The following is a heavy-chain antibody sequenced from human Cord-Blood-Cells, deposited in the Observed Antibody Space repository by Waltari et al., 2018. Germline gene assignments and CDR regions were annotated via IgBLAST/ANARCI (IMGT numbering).Heavy chain of an antibody. CDR1: GFTFSSYG. CDR3: AKDGPAAYYFDY. CDR2: ISYDGSNK. Sequence: QVQLVESGGGVVQPGRSLRLSCAASGFTFSSYGMHWVRQAPGKGLEWVAVISYDGSNKYYADSVKGRFTISRDNSKNTLYLQMNSLRAEDTAVYYCAKDGPAAYYFDYWGQGTLVTVSS. D-gene: IGHD2-2*01. V-gene: IGHV3-30*18. J-gene: IGHJ4*02.